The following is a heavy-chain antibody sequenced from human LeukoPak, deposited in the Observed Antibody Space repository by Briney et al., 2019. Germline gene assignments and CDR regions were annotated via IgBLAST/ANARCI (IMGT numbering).Heavy chain of an antibody. Sequence: ASVKVSCKASGYTFTSYDINWVRRATGQGLEWMGWMNPNSGNTGYAQKFQGRVTMTRNTSISTAYMELSSLRSEDTAVYYCARGLDTASYYGMDVWGQGTTVTVSS. D-gene: IGHD5-18*01. CDR1: GYTFTSYD. V-gene: IGHV1-8*01. CDR3: ARGLDTASYYGMDV. CDR2: MNPNSGNT. J-gene: IGHJ6*02.